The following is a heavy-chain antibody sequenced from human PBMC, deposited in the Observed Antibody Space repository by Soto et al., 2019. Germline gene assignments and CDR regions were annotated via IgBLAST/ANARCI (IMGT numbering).Heavy chain of an antibody. D-gene: IGHD2-2*02. V-gene: IGHV5-51*01. CDR1: GYSFTSYW. CDR2: IYPGDSDT. Sequence: GESLKISCKGSGYSFTSYWIGWVRQMPGKGLEWMGIIYPGDSDTRYSPSFQGQVTISADKSISTAYLQWSSLKASDTAMYYCARHRHIVVVPAAIGSRYYYYYYMDVWGKGTTVTVSS. CDR3: ARHRHIVVVPAAIGSRYYYYYYMDV. J-gene: IGHJ6*03.